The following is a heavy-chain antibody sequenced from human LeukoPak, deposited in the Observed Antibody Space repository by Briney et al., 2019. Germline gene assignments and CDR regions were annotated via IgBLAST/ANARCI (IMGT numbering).Heavy chain of an antibody. J-gene: IGHJ6*03. D-gene: IGHD3-3*01. V-gene: IGHV1-18*01. CDR1: GYTFTSYG. CDR2: ISAYNGNT. Sequence: KPGASVKVSCKASGYTFTSYGISWVRQAPGQGLEWMGWISAYNGNTNYAQKLQGRVTMTTDTSTSTAYMELRSLRSDDTAVYYCARDGYYDSWSGYSYYYYYMDVWGKGTTVTVSS. CDR3: ARDGYYDSWSGYSYYYYYMDV.